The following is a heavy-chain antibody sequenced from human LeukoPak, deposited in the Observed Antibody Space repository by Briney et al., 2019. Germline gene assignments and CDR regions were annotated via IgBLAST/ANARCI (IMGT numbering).Heavy chain of an antibody. CDR2: IYYSGST. Sequence: PSETPSLTCTVSGGSISSSSYYWGWIRQPPGKGLEWIGSIYYSGSTYYNPSLKSRVTISVDTSKNQFSLKLSSVTAADTAVYYCARHSVVSIAVAPWGQGTLVTVSS. D-gene: IGHD6-19*01. CDR1: GGSISSSSYY. V-gene: IGHV4-39*01. J-gene: IGHJ5*02. CDR3: ARHSVVSIAVAP.